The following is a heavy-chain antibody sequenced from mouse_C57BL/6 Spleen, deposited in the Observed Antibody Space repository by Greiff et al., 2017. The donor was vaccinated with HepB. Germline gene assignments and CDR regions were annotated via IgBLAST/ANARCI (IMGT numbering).Heavy chain of an antibody. J-gene: IGHJ2*01. V-gene: IGHV1-82*01. CDR3: ANQYDGFPFDY. D-gene: IGHD2-3*01. Sequence: QVQLKQSGPELVKPGASVKISCKASGYAFSSSWMNWVKQRPGKGLEWIGRIYPGDGDTNYNGKFKGKATLTADKSSSTAYMQLSSLTSEDSAVYFCANQYDGFPFDYWGQGTTLTVSS. CDR1: GYAFSSSW. CDR2: IYPGDGDT.